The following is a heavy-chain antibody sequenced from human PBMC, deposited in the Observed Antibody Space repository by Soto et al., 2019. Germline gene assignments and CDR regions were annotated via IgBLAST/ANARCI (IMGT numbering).Heavy chain of an antibody. Sequence: GGSLRLSCAASGFTFSDYYMSWIRQAPGKGLEWVSYISSSSSTIYYADSVKGRFTISRDNAKKSVYLQMNSLRAEDTAVYYCAKMYSSGWSPRTDHWGQGTLVTVSS. J-gene: IGHJ4*02. V-gene: IGHV3-11*04. CDR1: GFTFSDYY. CDR2: ISSSSSTI. CDR3: AKMYSSGWSPRTDH. D-gene: IGHD6-19*01.